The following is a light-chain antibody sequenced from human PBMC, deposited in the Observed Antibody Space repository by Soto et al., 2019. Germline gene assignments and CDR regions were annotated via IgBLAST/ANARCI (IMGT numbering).Light chain of an antibody. CDR3: TSYAGSNNFFYV. J-gene: IGLJ1*01. CDR2: VVS. CDR1: SRDVGGYNY. Sequence: QSALTQPHSASGSPGQSVTISCTGTSRDVGGYNYVSWYQQHPGKAPKLMIYVVSKRPSGVPDRFSGSKSGNTASLTVSGLQAEDEADCYCTSYAGSNNFFYVFGTGTKLTVL. V-gene: IGLV2-8*01.